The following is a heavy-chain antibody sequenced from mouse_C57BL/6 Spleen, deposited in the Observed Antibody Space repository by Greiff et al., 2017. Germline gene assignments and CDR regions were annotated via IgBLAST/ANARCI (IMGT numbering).Heavy chain of an antibody. V-gene: IGHV1-18*01. J-gene: IGHJ3*01. CDR2: INPNNGGT. CDR3: ASRGLRSSGFAG. D-gene: IGHD1-1*01. CDR1: GYTFTDYN. Sequence: EVQLLQSGPELVKPGASVKIPCKASGYTFTDYNMDWVKQSHGKSLEWIGDINPNNGGTIYNQKFKGKATLTVDKSSSTAYMELPSLTSEDTGVYYCASRGLRSSGFAGWGKGTLVTVSA.